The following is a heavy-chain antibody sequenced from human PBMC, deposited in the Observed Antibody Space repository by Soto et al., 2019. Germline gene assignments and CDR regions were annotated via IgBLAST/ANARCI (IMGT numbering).Heavy chain of an antibody. V-gene: IGHV3-33*01. CDR2: IWYDGSNK. CDR1: GFTFSSYG. CDR3: ARDNYDSSGSLNY. D-gene: IGHD3-22*01. J-gene: IGHJ4*02. Sequence: PGGSLRLSCAASGFTFSSYGMHWVRQAPGKGLEWVAVIWYDGSNKYYADSVEGRFTISRDNSKNTLYLQMNSLRAEDTAVYYCARDNYDSSGSLNYWGQGTLVTVSS.